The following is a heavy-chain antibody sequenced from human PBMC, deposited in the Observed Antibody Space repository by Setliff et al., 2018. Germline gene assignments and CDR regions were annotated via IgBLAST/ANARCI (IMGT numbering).Heavy chain of an antibody. J-gene: IGHJ4*02. CDR2: INTGDDII. V-gene: IGHV3-48*03. Sequence: GGSLRLSCAGSRSTFSGDDMNWVRQAPGKGMEWISYINTGDDIIYYAPSVKGRFTISRDNAKNSLFLQMNSLRADDTAVYYCVRDSPIRLGVLHSWGQGTLVTVSS. CDR1: RSTFSGDD. CDR3: VRDSPIRLGVLHS. D-gene: IGHD2-8*02.